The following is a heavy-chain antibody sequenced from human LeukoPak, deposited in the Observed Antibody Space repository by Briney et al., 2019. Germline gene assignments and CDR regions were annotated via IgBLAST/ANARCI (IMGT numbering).Heavy chain of an antibody. CDR3: ARRFYGYYYYYMDV. Sequence: PSETLSLTCTVSGGSISTSNYYWGWIRQPPGKGLEWIGNIFYSGSTYYSPSLKSRVTISVDTSKNQFSLKLSSVTAADTAVYYCARRFYGYYYYYMDVWGKGTTVTVSS. V-gene: IGHV4-39*07. J-gene: IGHJ6*03. D-gene: IGHD3-16*01. CDR1: GGSISTSNYY. CDR2: IFYSGST.